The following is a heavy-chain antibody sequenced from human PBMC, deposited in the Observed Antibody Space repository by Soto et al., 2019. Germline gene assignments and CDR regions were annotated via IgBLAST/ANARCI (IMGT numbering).Heavy chain of an antibody. V-gene: IGHV5-10-1*01. CDR2: IDPSDSYV. J-gene: IGHJ4*02. CDR3: TRRASSSFYHFDF. Sequence: KVPCQASGYRCIAFCSTWVSKMPGKGLEWMATIDPSDSYVDYSPSFRGHVTFSVDRSITTVYLQWNSLKASDSAMYFCTRRASSSFYHFDFWGQGALVTVSS. D-gene: IGHD2-2*01. CDR1: GYRCIAFC.